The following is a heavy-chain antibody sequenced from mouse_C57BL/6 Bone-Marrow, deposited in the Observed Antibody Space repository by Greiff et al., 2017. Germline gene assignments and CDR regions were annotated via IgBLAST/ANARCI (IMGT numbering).Heavy chain of an antibody. CDR1: GFTFSSYT. CDR2: ISDGGSYT. J-gene: IGHJ3*01. CDR3: AREFITTVVATPAWFAY. Sequence: EVKLMESGGGLVKPGGSLKLSCAASGFTFSSYTMSWVRQTPEKRLEWVATISDGGSYTYYPDNVKGRFTISRGNAKNNLDLQMSHLKSEDRAMYYCAREFITTVVATPAWFAYWGQGTLVTVSA. D-gene: IGHD1-1*01. V-gene: IGHV5-4*01.